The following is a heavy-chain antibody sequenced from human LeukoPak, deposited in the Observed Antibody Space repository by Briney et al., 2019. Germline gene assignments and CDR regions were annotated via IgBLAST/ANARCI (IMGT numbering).Heavy chain of an antibody. D-gene: IGHD1-1*01. CDR3: AKSLLTTATGTGRAFDI. J-gene: IGHJ3*02. Sequence: TGGSLRLSCEAAGFSFRDYPMGWVRRASRKRMEWVSGISAGADVIFYADPVKGRFTISRDNSKNTLYLQMNSLRAEDSAEYYCAKSLLTTATGTGRAFDIWGQGTMVTVSA. CDR2: ISAGADVI. V-gene: IGHV3-23*01. CDR1: GFSFRDYP.